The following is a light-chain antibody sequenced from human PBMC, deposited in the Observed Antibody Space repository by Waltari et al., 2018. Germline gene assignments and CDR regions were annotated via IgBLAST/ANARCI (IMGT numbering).Light chain of an antibody. V-gene: IGKV3-15*01. J-gene: IGKJ5*01. Sequence: ETVMTQPATLSVSPGERVTLSCRASTRVSSKLAWYQQKRGQAPRLRIYGASTRVSDVPDRFSGSGSGTEFILTISSLRSEDLAVYFCQQYHGWPLITFGQGTRLEIK. CDR2: GAS. CDR1: TRVSSK. CDR3: QQYHGWPLIT.